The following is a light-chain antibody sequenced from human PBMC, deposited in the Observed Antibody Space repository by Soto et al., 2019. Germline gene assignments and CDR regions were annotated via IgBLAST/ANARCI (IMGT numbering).Light chain of an antibody. CDR2: AND. CDR3: AAWDDSLGGSWV. CDR1: SSNIGSNY. Sequence: QSVLTQPPSASVTPGQRVTISCSGSSSNIGSNYVYWFQHLPGTAPKLLIYANDQRPSGVPDRFSGSKSGTSASLAISGLRSEDEADYYCAAWDDSLGGSWVFGGGTKLTVL. V-gene: IGLV1-47*02. J-gene: IGLJ3*02.